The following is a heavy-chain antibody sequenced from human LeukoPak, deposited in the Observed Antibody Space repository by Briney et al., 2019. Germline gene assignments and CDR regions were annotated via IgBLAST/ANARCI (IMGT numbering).Heavy chain of an antibody. V-gene: IGHV1-58*01. CDR2: IVVGSGNT. D-gene: IGHD3-10*01. CDR3: AASPVLLWFGEPAYFDY. Sequence: EASVKVSCKASGFTFTSSAVQWVRQARGQRLEWIGWIVVGSGNTNYAQKFQERVTITRDMSTSTAYMELSSLRSEDTAVYYCAASPVLLWFGEPAYFDYWGQGALVTVSS. J-gene: IGHJ4*02. CDR1: GFTFTSSA.